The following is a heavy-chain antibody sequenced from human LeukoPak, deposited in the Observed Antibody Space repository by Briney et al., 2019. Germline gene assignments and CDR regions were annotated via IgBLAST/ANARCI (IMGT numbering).Heavy chain of an antibody. CDR3: ARGTGHYYGSGSYYRY. D-gene: IGHD3-10*01. CDR2: IYYSGST. V-gene: IGHV4-39*07. J-gene: IGHJ4*02. Sequence: SETLSLTCTVSGGSISSSSYYWGWIRQPPGKGLEWIGSIYYSGSTYYNPSLKSRVTISVDTSKNQFSLKLSSVTAADTAVYYCARGTGHYYGSGSYYRYWGQGTLVTVSS. CDR1: GGSISSSSYY.